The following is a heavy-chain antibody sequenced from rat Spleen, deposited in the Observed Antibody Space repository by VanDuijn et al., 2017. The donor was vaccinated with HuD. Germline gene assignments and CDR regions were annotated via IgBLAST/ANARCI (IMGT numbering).Heavy chain of an antibody. V-gene: IGHV5-29*01. D-gene: IGHD4-3*01. J-gene: IGHJ2*01. CDR1: GLTFSAYY. CDR2: ISYDGSST. Sequence: EVQLVESDGDLVQPGRSLKLSCAASGLTFSAYYMAWVRQAPTKGLEWVATISYDGSSTYYRDSVKGRFTISRDNAKNTLYLQMDSLRPEDTATYYCATHNSGYFDCWGQGVMVTVSS. CDR3: ATHNSGYFDC.